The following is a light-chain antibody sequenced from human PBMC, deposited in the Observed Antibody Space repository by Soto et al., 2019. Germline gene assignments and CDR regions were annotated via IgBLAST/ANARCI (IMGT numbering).Light chain of an antibody. CDR3: QQYSLTWT. Sequence: DIQMTQSPSTLSASVGDRVTITCRASQSISSWLAWHQQKPGKAPKLLIYKASSLESGVPSRFSGSGSGTEFTLTVSSLQPDDFATYYCQQYSLTWTFGQGTKVDIK. CDR1: QSISSW. J-gene: IGKJ1*01. V-gene: IGKV1-5*03. CDR2: KAS.